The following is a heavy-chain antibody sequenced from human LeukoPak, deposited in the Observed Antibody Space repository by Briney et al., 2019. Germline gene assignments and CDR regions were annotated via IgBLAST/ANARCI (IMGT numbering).Heavy chain of an antibody. V-gene: IGHV4-38-2*02. Sequence: SETLSLTCTVSGFSISSGHYWGWTRQPPGKGLEWIASISHSGTTFYNPSLKSRVTISVDTSKNQFSLTVTSVTAADTAVYYCSRGHSISAVAVWGQGTLVTVSS. CDR1: GFSISSGHY. J-gene: IGHJ4*02. CDR2: ISHSGTT. D-gene: IGHD6-13*01. CDR3: SRGHSISAVAV.